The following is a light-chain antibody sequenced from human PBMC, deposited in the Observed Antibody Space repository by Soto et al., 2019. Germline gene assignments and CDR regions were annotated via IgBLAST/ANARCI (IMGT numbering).Light chain of an antibody. Sequence: QSALTQPPSASGSPGQSVTISCTGTSSDVGTYNYVSWYQQYPGKAPKLMIYGVTKRPSGVPDRFSGSKSGNTASLTVSGLQAEDEADYYCSSYAGSNNWVFGGGTKLTVL. V-gene: IGLV2-8*01. CDR3: SSYAGSNNWV. CDR1: SSDVGTYNY. CDR2: GVT. J-gene: IGLJ3*02.